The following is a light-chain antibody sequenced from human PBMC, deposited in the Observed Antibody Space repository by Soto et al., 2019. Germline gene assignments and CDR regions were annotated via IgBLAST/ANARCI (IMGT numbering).Light chain of an antibody. V-gene: IGKV3-20*01. Sequence: EIILTQSPDTLSLSPGERATLSCRASQSVSSSYLAWYQQKPGQAPRLLIYGASSRATGIPDRFSGSGSGTDFTLTISRLEPEDFAVYYCQQYRTVGQGTKVESK. CDR1: QSVSSSY. J-gene: IGKJ1*01. CDR2: GAS. CDR3: QQYRT.